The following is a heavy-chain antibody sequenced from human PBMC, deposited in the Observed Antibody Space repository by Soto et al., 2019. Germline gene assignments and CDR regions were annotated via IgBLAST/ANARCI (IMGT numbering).Heavy chain of an antibody. V-gene: IGHV3-15*01. CDR2: IKSKTDGGTT. CDR3: TTGMVRDNYYGMDV. J-gene: IGHJ6*02. CDR1: GFTFSNAW. D-gene: IGHD3-10*01. Sequence: EVQLVESGGGLVKPGGSLRLSCAASGFTFSNAWMSWVRQAPGKGLEWVGRIKSKTDGGTTDYAAHVKGRFTISRDDSKNTLYLQMNSLKTEDTAVYYCTTGMVRDNYYGMDVWGQGTTVTVSS.